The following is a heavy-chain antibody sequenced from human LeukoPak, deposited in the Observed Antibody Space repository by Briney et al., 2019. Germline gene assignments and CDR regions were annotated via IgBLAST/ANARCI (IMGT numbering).Heavy chain of an antibody. J-gene: IGHJ4*02. CDR3: ATSPHDYDSSGYPDY. CDR2: FDPEDGET. D-gene: IGHD3-22*01. Sequence: SVKVSCKVSGYTLTELSMHWVRQAPGKGLEWMGGFDPEDGETIYAQKFQGRVTMTEDTSTDTAYMELSSLRSEDTAVYYCATSPHDYDSSGYPDYWGQGTLVTVSS. V-gene: IGHV1-24*01. CDR1: GYTLTELS.